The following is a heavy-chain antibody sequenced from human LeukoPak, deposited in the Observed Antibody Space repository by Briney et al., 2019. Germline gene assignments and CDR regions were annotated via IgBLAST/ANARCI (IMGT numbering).Heavy chain of an antibody. Sequence: ASVKVSCKASGYTFTYYYMHWVRQAPGQGLEWMGWINPNSGGRNYAQTFQGRVTMTRYTSISTAYMELSRLRSDDTAVYYCAVTTVTTDDYWGQGTLVTVSS. CDR2: INPNSGGR. D-gene: IGHD4-17*01. CDR1: GYTFTYYY. V-gene: IGHV1-2*02. CDR3: AVTTVTTDDY. J-gene: IGHJ4*02.